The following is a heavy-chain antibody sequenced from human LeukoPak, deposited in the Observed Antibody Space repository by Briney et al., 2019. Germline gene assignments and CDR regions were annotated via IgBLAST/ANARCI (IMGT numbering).Heavy chain of an antibody. CDR1: GFTFSSYG. CDR3: ARGKTKITIFGVVIDDRGVDY. V-gene: IGHV3-33*01. J-gene: IGHJ4*02. D-gene: IGHD3-3*01. Sequence: HPGGSLRLSCAASGFTFSSYGMPWVRQAPGKGLEWVAVIWYDGSNKYYADSVKGRFTISRDNSKNTLYLQMNSLRAEDTAVYYCARGKTKITIFGVVIDDRGVDYWGQGTLVTVSS. CDR2: IWYDGSNK.